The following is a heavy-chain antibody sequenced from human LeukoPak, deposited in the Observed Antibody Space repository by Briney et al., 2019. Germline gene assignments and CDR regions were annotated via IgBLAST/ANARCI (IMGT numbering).Heavy chain of an antibody. Sequence: GASVKVSCKASGYTFTSYYMHWVRQAPGQGLEWMGIINPSGGTTSYAQKFQGRVTMTRDTSTSTIYMELSSLRSEDTAVYHCARSLTGYYDSSGFWGQGTLVTVSS. CDR1: GYTFTSYY. CDR3: ARSLTGYYDSSGF. D-gene: IGHD3-22*01. J-gene: IGHJ4*02. V-gene: IGHV1-46*01. CDR2: INPSGGTT.